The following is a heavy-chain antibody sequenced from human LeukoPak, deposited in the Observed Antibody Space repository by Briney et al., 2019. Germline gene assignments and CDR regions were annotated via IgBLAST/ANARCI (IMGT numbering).Heavy chain of an antibody. CDR2: IYPGDSDT. J-gene: IGHJ4*02. D-gene: IGHD4-23*01. CDR3: AIPGGYGGNSGNPDWQNFDY. Sequence: GESLQISCKGSGYIFTSYWIGWVRQMPGKGLVWMGIIYPGDSDTRYSPSFQGQVTISADKSISTAYLQWSSLKASDPAMYYCAIPGGYGGNSGNPDWQNFDYWGQGTLVTVSS. V-gene: IGHV5-51*01. CDR1: GYIFTSYW.